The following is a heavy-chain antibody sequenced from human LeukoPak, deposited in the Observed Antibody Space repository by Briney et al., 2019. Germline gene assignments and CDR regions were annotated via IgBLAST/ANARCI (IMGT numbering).Heavy chain of an antibody. CDR1: GFTFSSYA. V-gene: IGHV3-30*01. J-gene: IGHJ5*02. Sequence: GGSLRPSCAASGFTFSSYAMHWVRQAPGEGLEWVAVISYDGSNKYYADSVKGRFTISRDNSKNTLYLQMNSLRAEDTAVYYCAREGNYYSNWFDPWGQGTLVTVSS. CDR3: AREGNYYSNWFDP. D-gene: IGHD3-10*01. CDR2: ISYDGSNK.